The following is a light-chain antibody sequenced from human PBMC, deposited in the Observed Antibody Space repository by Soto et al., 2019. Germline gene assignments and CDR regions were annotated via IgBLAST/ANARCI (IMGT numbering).Light chain of an antibody. J-gene: IGKJ2*01. CDR2: GSS. CDR3: QQYSDSPPYT. Sequence: EVVLTQSPGTLPLSPGERATLSCRASQSVDRAYLAWYQHKPGQAPRLLMYGSSNRASDIPDRLSGSGSGTDFTLTISRLEPEDFAVYYCQQYSDSPPYTFGQGTKLEIK. V-gene: IGKV3-20*01. CDR1: QSVDRAY.